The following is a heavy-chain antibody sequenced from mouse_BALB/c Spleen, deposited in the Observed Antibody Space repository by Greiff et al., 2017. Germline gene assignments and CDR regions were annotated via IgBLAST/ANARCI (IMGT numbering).Heavy chain of an antibody. CDR3: TRDLMITTARASYFDY. V-gene: IGHV5-6-4*01. Sequence: EVKLVESGGGLVKPGGSLKLSCAASGFTFSSYTMSWVRQTPEKRLEWVATISSGGSYTYYPDSVKGRFTISRDNAKNTLYLQMSSLKSEDTAMYYCTRDLMITTARASYFDYWGQGTTLTVSS. CDR2: ISSGGSYT. D-gene: IGHD2-4*01. J-gene: IGHJ2*01. CDR1: GFTFSSYT.